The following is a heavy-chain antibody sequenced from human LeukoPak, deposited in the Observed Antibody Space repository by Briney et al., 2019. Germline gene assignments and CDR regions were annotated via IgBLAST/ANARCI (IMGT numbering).Heavy chain of an antibody. CDR1: GFTFSSYS. CDR2: ISSSSTI. CDR3: ARDVHGMDV. D-gene: IGHD3-10*02. J-gene: IGHJ6*02. V-gene: IGHV3-48*01. Sequence: PGGSLRLSCAASGFTFSSYSMNWVRQAPGKGLEWVSYISSSSTIYYADSVKGRFTISRDNAKNSLYLQMISLRAEDTAVYYCARDVHGMDVWGQGTTVTVSS.